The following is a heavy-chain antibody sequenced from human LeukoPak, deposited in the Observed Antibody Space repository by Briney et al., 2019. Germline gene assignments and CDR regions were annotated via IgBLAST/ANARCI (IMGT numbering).Heavy chain of an antibody. D-gene: IGHD3-10*01. Sequence: GGSLRLSCAASGFTSSTYWMHWVRQAPGKGLVWVSRINSDESSTMYADSVKGRFTISRDNAKNTLYLQMNSLRAEDTAVYFCASSTRGVFDYWGQGTLATVSS. V-gene: IGHV3-74*03. J-gene: IGHJ4*02. CDR1: GFTSSTYW. CDR2: INSDESST. CDR3: ASSTRGVFDY.